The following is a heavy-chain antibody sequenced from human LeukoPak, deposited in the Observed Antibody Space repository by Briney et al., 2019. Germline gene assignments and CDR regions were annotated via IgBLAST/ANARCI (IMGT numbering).Heavy chain of an antibody. CDR3: AKRDRVTEFDY. CDR1: GFTFNNYG. D-gene: IGHD2-21*02. CDR2: IQPNGKDK. Sequence: GGSLRLSCAASGFTFNNYGMHWVRQAPGKGLEWVTLIQPNGKDKYYADSVKGRFTVSRDNSNNMLCLQLNSLRVDDTAIYYCAKRDRVTEFDYWGQGTLVTVSS. V-gene: IGHV3-30*02. J-gene: IGHJ4*02.